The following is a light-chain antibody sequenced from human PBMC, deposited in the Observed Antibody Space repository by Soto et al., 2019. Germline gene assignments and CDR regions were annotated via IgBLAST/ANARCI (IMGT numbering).Light chain of an antibody. J-gene: IGKJ1*01. CDR1: QGIRSF. V-gene: IGKV1-9*01. CDR3: QQLNSDPRT. CDR2: AAS. Sequence: DIQLTQSPSFLSASVGDRVTITCRASQGIRSFLAWYQQKPGKAPKLLIYAASTLQGGVPSRFSGSGSGTEFARTISSLQPEDFATYYCQQLNSDPRTFGQGTKVEIK.